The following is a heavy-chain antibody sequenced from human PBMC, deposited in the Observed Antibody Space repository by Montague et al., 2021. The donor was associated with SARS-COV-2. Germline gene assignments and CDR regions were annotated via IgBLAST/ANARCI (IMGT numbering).Heavy chain of an antibody. J-gene: IGHJ2*01. Sequence: YYSGSTYYNPSLKSRVTISVDTSKNQFSLKLSSVTAADTAVYYCARVHIVVVTAMRYFDLWGRGTLFNVSS. CDR2: YYSGST. V-gene: IGHV4-31*02. CDR3: ARVHIVVVTAMRYFDL. D-gene: IGHD2-21*02.